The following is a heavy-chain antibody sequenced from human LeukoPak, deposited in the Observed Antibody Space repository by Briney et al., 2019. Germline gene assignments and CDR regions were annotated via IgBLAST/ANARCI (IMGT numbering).Heavy chain of an antibody. V-gene: IGHV3-23*01. J-gene: IGHJ4*02. CDR2: ISGSGGST. D-gene: IGHD3-22*01. CDR3: AKWHYYDSSGYFDY. CDR1: GFTFGSYA. Sequence: PGGSLRLSCAASGFTFGSYAMSWVRQAPGKGLEWVSAISGSGGSTYYADSVKGRFTISRDNSKNTLYLQMNSLRAEDTAVYYCAKWHYYDSSGYFDYWGQGTLVTVSS.